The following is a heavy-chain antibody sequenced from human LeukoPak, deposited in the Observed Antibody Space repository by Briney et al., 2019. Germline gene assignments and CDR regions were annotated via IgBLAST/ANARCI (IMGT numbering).Heavy chain of an antibody. CDR1: GGSMSTSSYY. CDR2: IYYSGST. Sequence: SETLSLTCTVSGGSMSTSSYYWGWIRQPPGKGLEWIGSIYYSGSTYYNPSLKSRVTISVDMSKNQFSLKLSSVTAADTAVYYCARHSLGSSSFKFHYWGQGSLVTVSS. D-gene: IGHD6-13*01. J-gene: IGHJ4*02. CDR3: ARHSLGSSSFKFHY. V-gene: IGHV4-39*01.